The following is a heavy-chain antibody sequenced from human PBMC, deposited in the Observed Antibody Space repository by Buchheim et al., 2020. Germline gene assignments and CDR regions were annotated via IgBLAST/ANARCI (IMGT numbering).Heavy chain of an antibody. CDR1: GFTFSDYS. CDR3: ARFRDTYYYYYYMDV. D-gene: IGHD3-10*01. J-gene: IGHJ6*03. V-gene: IGHV3-11*05. CDR2: ISNTGSYT. Sequence: QVQLVESGGGLAKPGGSLRLSCAASGFTFSDYSMSWIRQAPGKGLEWVSYISNTGSYTNYAGSVKGRFTISRDNAKNSLYLQMNSLRAEDTAVYYCARFRDTYYYYYYMDVWGKGTT.